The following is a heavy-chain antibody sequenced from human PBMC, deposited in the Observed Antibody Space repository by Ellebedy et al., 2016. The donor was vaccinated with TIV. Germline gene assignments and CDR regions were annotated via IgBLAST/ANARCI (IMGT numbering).Heavy chain of an antibody. J-gene: IGHJ4*02. CDR3: ARSPYTGYSDLGFDY. V-gene: IGHV3-23*01. Sequence: GESLKISCAASGFMFNTYAMSWVRQAPGRGLEWVSTISGSGGTTYYVDSMKGRFTISRGNSKNTLYLQMNSLRADDTAVYYCARSPYTGYSDLGFDYWGQGSLVTVSS. CDR2: ISGSGGTT. CDR1: GFMFNTYA. D-gene: IGHD2-2*02.